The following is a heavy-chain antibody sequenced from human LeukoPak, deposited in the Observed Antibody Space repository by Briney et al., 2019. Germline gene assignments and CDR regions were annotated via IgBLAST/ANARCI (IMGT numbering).Heavy chain of an antibody. J-gene: IGHJ4*02. Sequence: GGSLRLSCAASGFTFRSYWMSWVRQAPGKGLEWVANIKQDGSEKYYVDSVKGRFTVSRDNAKNSLYLQMNSLRAEDTALYYCAGAWTWGQGTLVTVSS. CDR3: AGAWT. V-gene: IGHV3-7*05. D-gene: IGHD1-1*01. CDR1: GFTFRSYW. CDR2: IKQDGSEK.